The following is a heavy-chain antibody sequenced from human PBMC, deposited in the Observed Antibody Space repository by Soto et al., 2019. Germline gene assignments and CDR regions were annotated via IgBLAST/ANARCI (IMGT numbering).Heavy chain of an antibody. J-gene: IGHJ4*02. CDR3: AKEGMVSGYVLTY. V-gene: IGHV3-23*04. CDR1: GFTFSNYA. D-gene: IGHD5-12*01. Sequence: EVQLVESGGGLVQPGGSLRVSCAASGFTFSNYAMSWVRQAPGKGLEWVSAISGSGGSPYYADSVKGRFTISRDNSKNTLYLQMNSLRAEDTAVYYCAKEGMVSGYVLTYWGQGTPVTGSS. CDR2: ISGSGGSP.